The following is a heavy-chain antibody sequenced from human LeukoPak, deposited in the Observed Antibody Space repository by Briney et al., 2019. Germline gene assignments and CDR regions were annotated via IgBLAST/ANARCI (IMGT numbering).Heavy chain of an antibody. Sequence: SETLSLTCAVYGGSFSGYYWSWIRQPPGKGLEWIGEINHSGSINYNPSLKSRVTISVDTSKNQFSLKLSSVTAADTAVYYCARVKLRYFDWLSHFDYWGQGTLVTVSS. D-gene: IGHD3-9*01. V-gene: IGHV4-34*01. CDR2: INHSGSI. CDR1: GGSFSGYY. CDR3: ARVKLRYFDWLSHFDY. J-gene: IGHJ4*02.